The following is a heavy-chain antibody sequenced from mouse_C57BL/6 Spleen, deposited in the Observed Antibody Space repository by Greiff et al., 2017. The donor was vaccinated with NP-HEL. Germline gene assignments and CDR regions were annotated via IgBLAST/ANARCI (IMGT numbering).Heavy chain of an antibody. D-gene: IGHD1-1*01. CDR2: INPYNGGT. CDR3: ARRGYYGSSPYYFDY. V-gene: IGHV1-19*01. Sequence: EVQLQQSGPVLVKPGASVKMSCKASGYTFPDYYMNWVKQSHGKSLEWIGVINPYNGGTSYNQKFKGKATLTVDKSSSTAYMELNSLTSEDSAVYYCARRGYYGSSPYYFDYWGQGTTLTVSS. CDR1: GYTFPDYY. J-gene: IGHJ2*01.